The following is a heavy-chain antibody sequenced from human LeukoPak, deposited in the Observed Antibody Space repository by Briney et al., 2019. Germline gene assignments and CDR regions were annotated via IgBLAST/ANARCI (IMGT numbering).Heavy chain of an antibody. CDR2: ISYDGSNK. CDR3: AREHCSGGSCYSIYYYYYMDV. V-gene: IGHV3-30*03. J-gene: IGHJ6*03. CDR1: GFTFSSYG. Sequence: GGSLRLSCAASGFTFSSYGMHWVRQAPGKGLEWVAVISYDGSNKYYADSVKGRFTISRDNSKNTLYLQMNSLRAEDTAVYYCAREHCSGGSCYSIYYYYYMDVWGKGTTVTVSS. D-gene: IGHD2-15*01.